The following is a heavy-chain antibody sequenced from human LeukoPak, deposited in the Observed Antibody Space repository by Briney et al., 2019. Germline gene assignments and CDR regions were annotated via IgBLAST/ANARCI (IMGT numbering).Heavy chain of an antibody. Sequence: PGGSLRLSCAASALTFSSYAMSWVRQAPGKGLEWVSAISGSGSSTHFADSVRGRFTISRDNSKNTLYLQMNSLKVEDTAGYYCARVPYGDPPVHYFDYWGQGTLVTVST. CDR2: ISGSGSST. CDR1: ALTFSSYA. CDR3: ARVPYGDPPVHYFDY. J-gene: IGHJ4*02. V-gene: IGHV3-23*01. D-gene: IGHD4-17*01.